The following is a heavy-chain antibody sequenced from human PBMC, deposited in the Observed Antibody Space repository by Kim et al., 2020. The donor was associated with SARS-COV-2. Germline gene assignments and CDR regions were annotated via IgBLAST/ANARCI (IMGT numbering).Heavy chain of an antibody. Sequence: SETLSLTCTVSGYSIGSGYYWGLIRQPPGKLRQWLGAIFNTRATHYNPTLRSPATVSVTTPKNQSSLRLTSVAAADAAVYCWGGRLRRIDWSHFDYCCQG. J-gene: IGHJ4*02. CDR2: IFNTRAT. CDR1: GYSIGSGYY. V-gene: IGHV4-38-2*02. CDR3: GGRLRRIDWSHFDY. D-gene: IGHD3-9*01.